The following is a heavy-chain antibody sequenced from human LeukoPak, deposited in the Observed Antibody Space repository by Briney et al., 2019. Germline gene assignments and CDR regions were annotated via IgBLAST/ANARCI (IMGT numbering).Heavy chain of an antibody. D-gene: IGHD6-6*01. CDR3: AKVIGIAARHNWFDP. CDR2: IYYSGST. J-gene: IGHJ5*02. CDR1: GGSISSGGYY. V-gene: IGHV4-61*08. Sequence: PSQTLSLTCTVSGGSISSGGYYWTWIRQPPGKGLEWIGYIYYSGSTNYNPSLKSRVTISVDTSKNQFSLKLSSVTAADTAVYYCAKVIGIAARHNWFDPWGQGTLVTVSS.